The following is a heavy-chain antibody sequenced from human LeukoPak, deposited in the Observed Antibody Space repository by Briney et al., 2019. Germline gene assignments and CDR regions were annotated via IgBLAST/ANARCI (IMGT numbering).Heavy chain of an antibody. Sequence: GGSLRLSCAASGFAASGFTFSTFGMHWVRQAPGKGLEWVAFIRYDGSNKYYADSVKGRFTISRDNSKNTLYLQMNSLRGEDTAVYYCAKQGLGYWGQGTLVTVSS. V-gene: IGHV3-30*02. D-gene: IGHD2-15*01. CDR1: GFTFSTFG. J-gene: IGHJ4*02. CDR2: IRYDGSNK. CDR3: AKQGLGY.